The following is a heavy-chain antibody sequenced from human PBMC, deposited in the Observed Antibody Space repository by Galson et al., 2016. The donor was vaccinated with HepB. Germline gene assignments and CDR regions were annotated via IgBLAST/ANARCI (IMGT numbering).Heavy chain of an antibody. CDR3: AKGRSDYDFFDGDY. Sequence: SLRLSCAASGFTFSIYAMSWVRQAPGKGLEWVSAISGSGDTTYHADSVKGRFSISRDNSKNTLYLQMNSLSAEDTAVYYCAKGRSDYDFFDGDYWGQGTLVTVSS. CDR1: GFTFSIYA. J-gene: IGHJ4*02. CDR2: ISGSGDTT. V-gene: IGHV3-23*01. D-gene: IGHD5-12*01.